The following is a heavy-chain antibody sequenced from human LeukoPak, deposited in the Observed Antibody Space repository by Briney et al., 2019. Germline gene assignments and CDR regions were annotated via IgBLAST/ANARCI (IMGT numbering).Heavy chain of an antibody. CDR2: ISGSSSTI. J-gene: IGHJ4*02. CDR1: GFTFSSYS. D-gene: IGHD3-22*01. CDR3: ARGSTYYDSSGQVPFDY. V-gene: IGHV3-48*01. Sequence: GALRLSCAASGFTFSSYSMNWVRQAPGKGLEWGSYISGSSSTIYYADSVKGRFTISRDNGKNTLYLQMNSLRAEDTAVYYCARGSTYYDSSGQVPFDYWGQGTLVTVSS.